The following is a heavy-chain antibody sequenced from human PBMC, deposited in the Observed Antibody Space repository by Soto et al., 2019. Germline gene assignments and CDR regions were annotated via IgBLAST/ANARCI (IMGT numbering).Heavy chain of an antibody. CDR1: GYSFTSYW. CDR3: ARVGYYYDSSGYQGAFDI. Sequence: GESLKISCKGSGYSFTSYWIGWVRQMPGKGLGWMGIIYPGDSDTRYSPSFQGQVTISADKSISTAYLQWSSLKASDTAMYYCARVGYYYDSSGYQGAFDIWGQGTMVTVSS. J-gene: IGHJ3*02. D-gene: IGHD3-22*01. V-gene: IGHV5-51*01. CDR2: IYPGDSDT.